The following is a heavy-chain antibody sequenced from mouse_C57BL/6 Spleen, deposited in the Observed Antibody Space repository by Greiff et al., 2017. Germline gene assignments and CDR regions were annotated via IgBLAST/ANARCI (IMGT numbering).Heavy chain of an antibody. D-gene: IGHD1-1*01. V-gene: IGHV1-52*01. CDR2: IDPSDSET. CDR3: ASGLSSHYLYFDV. CDR1: GYTFTSYW. Sequence: QVQLQQPGAELVRPGSSVKLSCKASGYTFTSYWMHWVKQRPIQGLEWIGNIDPSDSETHYNQKFKDKATVTVDKSSSTAYMQLSSLASEDSAVYCCASGLSSHYLYFDVWGTGTTVTVSS. J-gene: IGHJ1*03.